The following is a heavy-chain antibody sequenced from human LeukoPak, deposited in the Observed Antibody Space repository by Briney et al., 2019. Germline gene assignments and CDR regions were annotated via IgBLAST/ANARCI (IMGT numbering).Heavy chain of an antibody. J-gene: IGHJ4*02. CDR2: IIPILGIA. CDR1: GGTFSSYT. Sequence: SVKVSCKASGGTFSSYTISWVRQAPGQGLEWMGRIIPILGIANYAQKFQGRVTITRNTSINTAYMELSSLRSEDTAVYYCARGWWFDYWGQVTLVTVSS. CDR3: ARGWWFDY. D-gene: IGHD2-15*01. V-gene: IGHV1-69*02.